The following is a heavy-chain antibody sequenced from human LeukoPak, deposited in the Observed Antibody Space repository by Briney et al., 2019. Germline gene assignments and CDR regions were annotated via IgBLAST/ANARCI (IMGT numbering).Heavy chain of an antibody. V-gene: IGHV3-21*01. D-gene: IGHD1-1*01. Sequence: GGSLRLSCAASGFTFSSYSMNSVRQDPGKGLEWVSSISSSSSYIYYADSVKGRFTISRDKAKNSLYLQMNSLRAEDTAVYYCARDGGQTVQLERPSFYGMDAWGQGTTVTVSS. CDR3: ARDGGQTVQLERPSFYGMDA. CDR2: ISSSSSYI. J-gene: IGHJ6*02. CDR1: GFTFSSYS.